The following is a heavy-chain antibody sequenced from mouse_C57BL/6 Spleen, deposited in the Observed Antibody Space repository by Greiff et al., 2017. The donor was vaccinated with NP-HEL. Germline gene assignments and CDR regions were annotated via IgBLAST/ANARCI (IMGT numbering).Heavy chain of an antibody. CDR1: GYTFTSYW. D-gene: IGHD2-2*01. J-gene: IGHJ4*01. Sequence: VQLQQPGAELVKPGASVKLSCKASGYTFTSYWMQWVKQRPGQGLEWIGEIDPSDSYTNYNQKFKGKATLTVDTSSSTAYMQLSSLTSEDSAVYYCARGGYDPYYYAMDYWGQGTSVTVSS. V-gene: IGHV1-50*01. CDR3: ARGGYDPYYYAMDY. CDR2: IDPSDSYT.